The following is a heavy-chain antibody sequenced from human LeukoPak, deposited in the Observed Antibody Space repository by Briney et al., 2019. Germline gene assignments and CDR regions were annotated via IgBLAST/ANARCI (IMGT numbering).Heavy chain of an antibody. J-gene: IGHJ6*03. CDR3: ARVADCTNGVCYSDYYYYMDV. Sequence: SETLSLTCTVSGGSISSYYWSLIRQPPGKGLEWIGYIYYGGSTNYNPSLKSRVTISVDTSKNQFSLKLSSVTAADTAVYYCARVADCTNGVCYSDYYYYMDVWGRGTTVTVSS. V-gene: IGHV4-59*01. CDR1: GGSISSYY. CDR2: IYYGGST. D-gene: IGHD2-8*01.